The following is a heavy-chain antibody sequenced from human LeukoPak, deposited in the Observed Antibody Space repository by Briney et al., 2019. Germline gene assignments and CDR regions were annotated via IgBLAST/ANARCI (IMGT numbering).Heavy chain of an antibody. CDR2: INHSGST. D-gene: IGHD3-3*01. CDR1: GGSFSGYY. V-gene: IGHV4-34*01. Sequence: SETLSLTCAVYGGSFSGYYWSWIRQPPGKGLECIGEINHSGSTNYNPSLKSRVAISVDTSKNQFSLNLSSVTAADTAVYYCARYDFWSGWYGMDVWGQGTTVTVSS. CDR3: ARYDFWSGWYGMDV. J-gene: IGHJ6*02.